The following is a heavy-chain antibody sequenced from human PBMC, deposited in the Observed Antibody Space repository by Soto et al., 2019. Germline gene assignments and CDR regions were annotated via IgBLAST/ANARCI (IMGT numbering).Heavy chain of an antibody. Sequence: QVQLVQSGAEVKKPGASVKVSCRASGYTFTSHAISWVRQAPGQGLEWMGWISGYNGNTKYAQKFQGRVTMSTDTSTSTAYMDLRSLTSDDTALYYCARDYCSSSSCDRGAYYFDFWGQGTLVTVSS. CDR1: GYTFTSHA. CDR2: ISGYNGNT. J-gene: IGHJ4*02. CDR3: ARDYCSSSSCDRGAYYFDF. D-gene: IGHD2-2*01. V-gene: IGHV1-18*01.